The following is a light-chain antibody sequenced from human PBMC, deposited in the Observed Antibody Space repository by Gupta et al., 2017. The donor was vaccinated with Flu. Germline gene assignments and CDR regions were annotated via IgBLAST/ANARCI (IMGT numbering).Light chain of an antibody. CDR3: SSFTNRDTWV. V-gene: IGLV2-18*02. CDR1: SSDVGGYNR. CDR2: EVS. Sequence: QSALPHPAPVSGSPGQSITISCTGSSSDVGGYNRVSWYQQPPGTAPKLMISEVSNRPSGVPDRFSGSKSGNTASLTIFGLQAEDEADYYCSSFTNRDTWVFGGGTKLTVL. J-gene: IGLJ3*02.